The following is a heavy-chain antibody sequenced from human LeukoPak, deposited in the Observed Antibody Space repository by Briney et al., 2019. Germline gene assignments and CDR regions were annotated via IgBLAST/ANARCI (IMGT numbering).Heavy chain of an antibody. CDR3: ASIRGTFGY. CDR1: GFTFSDHF. CDR2: TRNKANSYIT. J-gene: IGHJ4*02. V-gene: IGHV3-72*01. Sequence: GGSLRLPCAASGFTFSDHFLDWVRQAPGKGLEWVVRTRNKANSYITEYAASVKGRFTISRDDSKNSLYLQMSSLKTDDTAMYYCASIRGTFGYWGQGTLVTVSS. D-gene: IGHD1-26*01.